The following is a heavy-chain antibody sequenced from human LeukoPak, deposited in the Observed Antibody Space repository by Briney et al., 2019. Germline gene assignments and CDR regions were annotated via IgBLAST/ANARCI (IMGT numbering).Heavy chain of an antibody. D-gene: IGHD2-15*01. V-gene: IGHV3-30-3*01. CDR2: ISYDGSNK. CDR1: GYTFSSYA. Sequence: GGSLRLSCAASGYTFSSYAMHWVRQAPGKGLEWVAVISYDGSNKYYADSVKGRFTISRDNSKNTLYLQMNSLRAEDTAVYYCARDERYCSGGSCYTFFDYWGQGTLVTVSS. CDR3: ARDERYCSGGSCYTFFDY. J-gene: IGHJ4*02.